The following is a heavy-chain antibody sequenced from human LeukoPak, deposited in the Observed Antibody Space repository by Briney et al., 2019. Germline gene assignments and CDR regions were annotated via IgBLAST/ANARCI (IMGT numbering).Heavy chain of an antibody. J-gene: IGHJ6*04. CDR2: FSGSGYST. CDR1: GFSFNSYA. CDR3: AKEVGTGDYYYYGMDV. Sequence: GGSLRLSCAASGFSFNSYAMSWVRQAAGKGLEWVSTFSGSGYSTYYADSVKGRFTISRDTSKNTLYLQMNSLRAEDTAVYYCAKEVGTGDYYYYGMDVWGKGTTVTVSS. V-gene: IGHV3-23*01. D-gene: IGHD3/OR15-3a*01.